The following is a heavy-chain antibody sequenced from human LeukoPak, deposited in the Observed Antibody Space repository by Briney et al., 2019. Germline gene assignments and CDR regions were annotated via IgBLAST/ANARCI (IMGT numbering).Heavy chain of an antibody. CDR1: GGSMRNYY. CDR2: IDYSGSI. Sequence: PSETLSLTCTVSGGSMRNYYYNWIRQPPGKGLEWIGSIDYSGSINNNPSLKSRVTISVDTTKNQFSLKLSSVTAADTAVYYCARQVEFEGTTVTTGDWFDPWGQGTLVTVSS. D-gene: IGHD4-17*01. CDR3: ARQVEFEGTTVTTGDWFDP. J-gene: IGHJ5*02. V-gene: IGHV4-59*08.